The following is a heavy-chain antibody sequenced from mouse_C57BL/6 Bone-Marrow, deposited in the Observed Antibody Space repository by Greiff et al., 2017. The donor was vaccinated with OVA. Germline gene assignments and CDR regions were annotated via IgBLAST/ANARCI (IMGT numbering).Heavy chain of an antibody. CDR1: GFTFSDYY. CDR3: ARGYYYGSSLDY. Sequence: EVKLMESEGGLVQPGSSMKLSCTASGFTFSDYYMAWVRQVPEKGLEWVANINYDGSSTYYLDSLKSRFIISRDNAKNILYLQMSSMKSEDTATYYCARGYYYGSSLDYWGQGTTLTVSS. V-gene: IGHV5-16*01. CDR2: INYDGSST. J-gene: IGHJ2*01. D-gene: IGHD1-1*01.